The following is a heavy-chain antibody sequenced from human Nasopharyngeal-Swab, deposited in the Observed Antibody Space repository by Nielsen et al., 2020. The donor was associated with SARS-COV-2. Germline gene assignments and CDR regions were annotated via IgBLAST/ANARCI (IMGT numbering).Heavy chain of an antibody. D-gene: IGHD2-15*01. CDR1: GYTITRFY. Sequence: ASVKVSCKASGYTITRFYIHWVRQAPGQGLEWMGIINPGGGSARYSQNFQGRVTMTRDTSTSTVYMELSNLTSEDTAVYYCARGGDPREVVAATDCFDPWGQGTLVTVSS. CDR2: INPGGGSA. V-gene: IGHV1-46*01. CDR3: ARGGDPREVVAATDCFDP. J-gene: IGHJ5*02.